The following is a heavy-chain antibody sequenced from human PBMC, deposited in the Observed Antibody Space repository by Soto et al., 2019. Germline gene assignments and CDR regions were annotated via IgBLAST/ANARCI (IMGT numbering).Heavy chain of an antibody. CDR3: AKAKGTGSKYPTPFDY. CDR2: ISYDGSNK. Sequence: QVQLVESGGGVVQPGRSLRLSCAASGFTFRSYGMHWVRQAPGKGLEWVAVISYDGSNKYCADSVKGRFTISRDNSKNTLYLQMNSLRAEDTAVYYCAKAKGTGSKYPTPFDYWGQGTLVTVSS. CDR1: GFTFRSYG. D-gene: IGHD4-4*01. V-gene: IGHV3-30*18. J-gene: IGHJ4*02.